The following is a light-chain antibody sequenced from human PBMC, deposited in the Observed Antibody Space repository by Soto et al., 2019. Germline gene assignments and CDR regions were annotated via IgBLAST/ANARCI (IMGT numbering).Light chain of an antibody. V-gene: IGLV2-18*02. J-gene: IGLJ3*02. CDR3: ASYTIKKSWV. Sequence: QSVLIQPPSVSGSPGQSVTISCTGTSSDVGSYDYVSRFYQYPGTVPKPMIYEVANRPSGVSGRFSGSRSGNTASLTISGLQPEDEADYYCASYTIKKSWVFGGGTKVTVL. CDR1: SSDVGSYDY. CDR2: EVA.